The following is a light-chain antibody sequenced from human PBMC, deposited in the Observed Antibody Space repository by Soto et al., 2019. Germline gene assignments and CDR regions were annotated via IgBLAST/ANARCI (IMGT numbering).Light chain of an antibody. Sequence: PGDRVTLSCRASQSVSSSYLTWYQQKPGQAPRLLIYGASTRATSIPARFSGSGSGTDFTLTISRLEPEDFAVYYCQQYGSSGTFGQGTKVDIK. CDR3: QQYGSSGT. CDR1: QSVSSSY. J-gene: IGKJ1*01. V-gene: IGKV3-20*01. CDR2: GAS.